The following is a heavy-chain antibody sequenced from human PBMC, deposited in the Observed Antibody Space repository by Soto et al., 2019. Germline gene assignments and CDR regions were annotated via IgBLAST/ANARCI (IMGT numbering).Heavy chain of an antibody. CDR3: ARDLWGYFGTYCYPLDV. CDR1: GDCSVRDL. CDR2: MYNTGST. Sequence: PWWNVALGCAVTGDCSVRDLFNCVVQRPLKGLEWIGYMYNTGSTVYNPPFKSRVTISVDTSKNQFSLKLNSVTAADTAVYYCARDLWGYFGTYCYPLDVWGQGTTVTVS. D-gene: IGHD2-21*02. V-gene: IGHV4-59*01. J-gene: IGHJ6*02.